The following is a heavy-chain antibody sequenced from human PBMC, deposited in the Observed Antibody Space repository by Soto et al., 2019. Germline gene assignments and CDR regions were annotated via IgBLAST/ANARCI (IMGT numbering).Heavy chain of an antibody. CDR1: GGSISNYY. CDR3: ARALESGTWPEH. CDR2: ISYSGST. Sequence: QVQLQESGPGLVRPSETLSLSCTVSGGSISNYYWCWIRQPPGKGLEWIGYISYSGSTNYNPSLKSRVTISVDTSKNQFSRRLSSVTAADTAVYYCARALESGTWPEHWGQGTLVTVSS. J-gene: IGHJ1*01. D-gene: IGHD6-25*01. V-gene: IGHV4-59*01.